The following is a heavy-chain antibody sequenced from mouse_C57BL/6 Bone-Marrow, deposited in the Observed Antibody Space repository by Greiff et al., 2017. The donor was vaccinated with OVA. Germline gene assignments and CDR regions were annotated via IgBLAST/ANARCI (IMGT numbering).Heavy chain of an antibody. D-gene: IGHD1-1*01. Sequence: QVQLQQPGAELVKPGASVKLSCKASGYTFTSYWMHWVKQRPGQGLEWIGMIHPNSGSTNYNEKFKGKATLTVDTSSSTAYMELHSLTSEDSAVYFCARAGRDYYGSNHYFDYWGQGTTLTVSS. J-gene: IGHJ2*01. CDR2: IHPNSGST. V-gene: IGHV1-64*01. CDR3: ARAGRDYYGSNHYFDY. CDR1: GYTFTSYW.